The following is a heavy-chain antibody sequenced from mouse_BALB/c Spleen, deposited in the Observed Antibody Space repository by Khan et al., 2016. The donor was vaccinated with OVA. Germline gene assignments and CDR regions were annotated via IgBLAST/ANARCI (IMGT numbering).Heavy chain of an antibody. CDR1: GISITSGNYR. V-gene: IGHV3-5*02. D-gene: IGHD1-1*01. CDR2: ISYSGTV. J-gene: IGHJ1*01. Sequence: QLQESGPGLVKPSQTVSLTCTVTGISITSGNYRWSWIRQFPGNKLEWVGNISYSGTVTNKPSLTRRTTITRDTSKNQFFLEMNSLTAEDTATYYCARDYGSLYWYFDVWGAGTTVTVSS. CDR3: ARDYGSLYWYFDV.